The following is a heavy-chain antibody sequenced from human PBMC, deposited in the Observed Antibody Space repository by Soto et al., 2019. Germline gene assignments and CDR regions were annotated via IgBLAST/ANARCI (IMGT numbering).Heavy chain of an antibody. J-gene: IGHJ5*02. V-gene: IGHV3-23*01. Sequence: GGSLRLSCAASGFTFSSYAMNWVRQAPGKGLEWVSVISGSGDSTYYADSVKGRFTISRDNSKNTLYLQMNSLRAEDTAVYYCAKGDNTYYYDSSGLQNWFDPWGQGTLVTVSS. CDR3: AKGDNTYYYDSSGLQNWFDP. CDR2: ISGSGDST. D-gene: IGHD3-22*01. CDR1: GFTFSSYA.